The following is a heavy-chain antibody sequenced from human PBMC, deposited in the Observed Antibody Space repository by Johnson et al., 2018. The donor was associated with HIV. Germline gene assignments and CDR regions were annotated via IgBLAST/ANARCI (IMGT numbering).Heavy chain of an antibody. V-gene: IGHV3-33*06. CDR1: GFIFSNYA. D-gene: IGHD1-14*01. J-gene: IGHJ3*02. Sequence: QVQLVESGGGVVQPGRSLRLSCAASGFIFSNYAMHWVRQAPGKGLEWVAAIWFDGSNKYYADSVKGRVTISRDNSKNTLYLQMNSLRGEDTAVYYCAKEAITMEVDIWGQGTMVTVSS. CDR3: AKEAITMEVDI. CDR2: IWFDGSNK.